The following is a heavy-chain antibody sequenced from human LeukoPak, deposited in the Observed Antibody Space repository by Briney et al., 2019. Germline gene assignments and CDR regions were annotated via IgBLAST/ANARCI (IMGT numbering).Heavy chain of an antibody. Sequence: GGSLRLSCVASGFTFDNYRMNWVRQAPGKGLEWISYIPTSSSNIVYSDSVEGRFTVSRDNAKSSLYLQMDSLRAEDTAVYYCARDKDFGTYPRDFGMDVWGQGTTVTVAS. J-gene: IGHJ6*02. D-gene: IGHD1-1*01. V-gene: IGHV3-48*04. CDR1: GFTFDNYR. CDR3: ARDKDFGTYPRDFGMDV. CDR2: IPTSSSNI.